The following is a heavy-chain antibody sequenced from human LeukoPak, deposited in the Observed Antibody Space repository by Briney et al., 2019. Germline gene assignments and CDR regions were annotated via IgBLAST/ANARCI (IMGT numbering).Heavy chain of an antibody. V-gene: IGHV3-7*03. CDR2: TKQDGSEK. D-gene: IGHD5-12*01. CDR1: GLTFSSYW. J-gene: IGHJ6*04. Sequence: GGSLRLSCAASGLTFSSYWMSWVRQAPGKGLEWVANTKQDGSEKYYVDSVKGRFTISRDNAKNSLYLQMNSLRAEDTAVYYCTREFILPYEPYYYGMDVWGKGATVTVSS. CDR3: TREFILPYEPYYYGMDV.